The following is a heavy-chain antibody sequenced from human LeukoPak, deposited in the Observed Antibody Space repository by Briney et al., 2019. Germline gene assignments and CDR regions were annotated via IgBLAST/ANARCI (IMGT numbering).Heavy chain of an antibody. D-gene: IGHD5-24*01. J-gene: IGHJ4*02. CDR3: ARLRGGYIYFDY. Sequence: PSETLSLTCTVSGGSISSSSYYWGWIRQPPGKGLEWIGSIYYSGSTYYNPSLKSRVTISVDTSKNQFSLKLSSVTAADTAVYYCARLRGGYIYFDYWGQGTLVTVSS. CDR1: GGSISSSSYY. V-gene: IGHV4-39*07. CDR2: IYYSGST.